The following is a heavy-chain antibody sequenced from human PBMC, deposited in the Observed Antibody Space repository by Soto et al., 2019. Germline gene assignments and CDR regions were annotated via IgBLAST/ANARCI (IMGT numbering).Heavy chain of an antibody. D-gene: IGHD1-1*01. J-gene: IGHJ5*02. CDR1: GGTFSSYA. V-gene: IGHV1-69*12. CDR3: ARAPQEQAWFDP. CDR2: IIPIFGTA. Sequence: QVQLVQSGAEVKKPGSSVKVSCKASGGTFSSYAISWVRQAPGQGLEWMGGIIPIFGTANYAQKFQGRVKINAGXSTSTAYMELSSLSSEDTAVYYRARAPQEQAWFDPWGQGTLVTVSS.